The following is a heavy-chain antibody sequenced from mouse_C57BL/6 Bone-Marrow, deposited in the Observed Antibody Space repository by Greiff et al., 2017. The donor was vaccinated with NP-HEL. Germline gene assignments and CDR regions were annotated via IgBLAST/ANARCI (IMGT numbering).Heavy chain of an antibody. J-gene: IGHJ3*01. CDR1: GFTFSSYA. Sequence: EVQLVESGGGLVKPGGSLKLSCAASGFTFSSYAMSWVRQTPEKRLEWVATISDGGSYTYYPDNVKGRFTISRDNAKNNLYLQMSHLKSEDTAMYYCARDVDYYGSSSLAWWGQGTLVTVSA. V-gene: IGHV5-4*01. CDR3: ARDVDYYGSSSLAW. CDR2: ISDGGSYT. D-gene: IGHD1-1*01.